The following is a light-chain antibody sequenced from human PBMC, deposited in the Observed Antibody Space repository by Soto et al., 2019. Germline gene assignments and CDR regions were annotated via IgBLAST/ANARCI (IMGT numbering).Light chain of an antibody. CDR2: EAS. V-gene: IGKV1-5*03. CDR3: QQYKSYSRT. J-gene: IGKJ1*01. Sequence: DIPMTQSPSTLSASVGDRVTITCRASQSISSWLAWYQQNPGKAPKLLIYEASDLEVGVPSRFSGSGSGTEFTLTISSLQPDDFATYYCQQYKSYSRTFGQGTKVEI. CDR1: QSISSW.